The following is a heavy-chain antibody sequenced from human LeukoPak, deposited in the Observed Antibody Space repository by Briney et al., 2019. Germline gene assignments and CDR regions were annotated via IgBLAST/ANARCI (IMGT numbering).Heavy chain of an antibody. CDR1: GFTFSNYA. CDR2: VCGRGSST. V-gene: IGHV3-23*01. Sequence: GGSLRLSCVASGFTFSNYAMSWVRQAPGKGLEWVSTVCGRGSSTYYADSVKGRFTISRDNSKNTLYVQMNSLRAEDTAVYYCAKSASDSCYLSSDYWGQGTLVTVSS. CDR3: AKSASDSCYLSSDY. J-gene: IGHJ4*02. D-gene: IGHD2-15*01.